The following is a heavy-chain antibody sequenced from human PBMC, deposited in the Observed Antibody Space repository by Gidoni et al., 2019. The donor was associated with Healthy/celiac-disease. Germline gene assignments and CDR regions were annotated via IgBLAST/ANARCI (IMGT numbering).Heavy chain of an antibody. D-gene: IGHD2-15*01. V-gene: IGHV1-2*02. Sequence: QVQLVQSGAEVKKPGASVKVSCKASGYTFPGYYMHWVRQAPGQGLEWMGWINPNSGGTNYAQKFQGRVTMTRDTSISTAYMELSRLRSDDTAVYYCVVAERHYYYYYGMDVWGQGTTVTVSS. CDR2: INPNSGGT. CDR1: GYTFPGYY. CDR3: VVAERHYYYYYGMDV. J-gene: IGHJ6*02.